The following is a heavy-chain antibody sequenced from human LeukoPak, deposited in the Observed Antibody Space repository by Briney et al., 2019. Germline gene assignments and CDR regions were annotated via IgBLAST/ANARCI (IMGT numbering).Heavy chain of an antibody. Sequence: GSLRLSCAASGFTFSRYWMSWVRQAPGKGLEWIGEIDINGNTKSNPSLKSRVTISVDTSKNQFSLKLRSMTAADVALYSCVRQIGACAFDVWGQGTMVTVSS. V-gene: IGHV4-34*01. D-gene: IGHD1-26*01. CDR2: IDINGNT. CDR1: GFTFSRYW. CDR3: VRQIGACAFDV. J-gene: IGHJ3*01.